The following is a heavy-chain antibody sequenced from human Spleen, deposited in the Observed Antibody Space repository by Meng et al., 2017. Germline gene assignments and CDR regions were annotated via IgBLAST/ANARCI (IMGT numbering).Heavy chain of an antibody. V-gene: IGHV4-39*07. Sequence: QLQLQESGPGLVKPSEIRSLTCTVSGGSLSSRTYRWGWIRPAPGKGLEWMGSINYSGTTYYHSSLKSRVTISVDKSKNQFSLKLSSVTAADTAVYYCAREAMTTGPDPWGQGTLVTVSS. CDR3: AREAMTTGPDP. CDR2: INYSGTT. CDR1: GGSLSSRTYR. D-gene: IGHD4-11*01. J-gene: IGHJ5*02.